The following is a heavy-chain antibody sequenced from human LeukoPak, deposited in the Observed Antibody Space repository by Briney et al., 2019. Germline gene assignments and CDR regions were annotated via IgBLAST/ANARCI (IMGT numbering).Heavy chain of an antibody. CDR1: GYTFISYY. V-gene: IGHV1-46*01. Sequence: ASVKVSCKASGYTFISYYMHWVRQAPGQGLEWMGIINPSGGSTSYAQKFQGRVTMTRDTSTSTVYMELSSLRSEDTAVYYCARDPSMVRETGYWGQGTLVTVSS. CDR2: INPSGGST. J-gene: IGHJ4*02. CDR3: ARDPSMVRETGY. D-gene: IGHD3-10*01.